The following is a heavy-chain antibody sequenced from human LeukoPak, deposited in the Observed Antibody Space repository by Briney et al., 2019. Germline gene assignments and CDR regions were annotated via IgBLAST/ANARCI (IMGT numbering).Heavy chain of an antibody. J-gene: IGHJ4*02. V-gene: IGHV4-4*07. CDR2: IYTSGST. CDR1: GGSISTYY. CDR3: ARDVGGYNYGYSLDY. Sequence: SETLSLTCTVSGGSISTYYCSWIRQPAGQGQEWIGRIYTSGSTSYNSSLKSRVTMSVDTSKNQFSLKLSSVTAADTAVYYCARDVGGYNYGYSLDYWGQGTLVSVSS. D-gene: IGHD5-18*01.